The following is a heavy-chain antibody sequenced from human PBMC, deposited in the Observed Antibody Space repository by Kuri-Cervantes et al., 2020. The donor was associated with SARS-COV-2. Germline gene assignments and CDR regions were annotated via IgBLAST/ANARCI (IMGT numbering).Heavy chain of an antibody. J-gene: IGHJ4*02. CDR2: INHSGST. CDR3: ARVSSGGGGYYFDY. CDR1: DESFSGYY. D-gene: IGHD6-19*01. Sequence: SETLSLTCAVHDESFSGYYWSWIRQPPGKGLEWIGEINHSGSTNYNPSLKSRVTISVDTSKNQFSLKLSSVTAADTAVYYCARVSSGGGGYYFDYWGQGTLVTVSS. V-gene: IGHV4-34*01.